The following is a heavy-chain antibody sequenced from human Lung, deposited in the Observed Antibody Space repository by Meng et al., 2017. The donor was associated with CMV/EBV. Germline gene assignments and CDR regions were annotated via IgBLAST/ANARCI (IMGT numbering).Heavy chain of an antibody. D-gene: IGHD4-23*01. V-gene: IGHV6-1*01. CDR1: GDIVSSNSAA. J-gene: IGHJ4*02. CDR2: TYYRSKWYH. CDR3: ARGINGGCGD. Sequence: QGQLQQYGPGLVTASQTPSLTCALSGDIVSSNSAAWHWIRQSPSRGLEWLGRTYYRSKWYHEYAVSVKSRITISPDTPKNQFSLQLNSMTPEDTAVYYCARGINGGCGDWGQGTLVTVSS.